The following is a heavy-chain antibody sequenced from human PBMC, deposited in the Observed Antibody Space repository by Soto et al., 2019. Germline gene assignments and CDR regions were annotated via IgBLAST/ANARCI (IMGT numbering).Heavy chain of an antibody. J-gene: IGHJ5*02. D-gene: IGHD2-15*01. V-gene: IGHV1-3*01. Sequence: XSVKVCCKASGYTFTRYTMNWVRQAPGQRLEWMGWINPDNGNTKSSQKFQDRVIITRDTSASTAYMDLSSLRSEDTAVYYCARCIATGQPDHSGQGTLATVSS. CDR3: ARCIATGQPDH. CDR2: INPDNGNT. CDR1: GYTFTRYT.